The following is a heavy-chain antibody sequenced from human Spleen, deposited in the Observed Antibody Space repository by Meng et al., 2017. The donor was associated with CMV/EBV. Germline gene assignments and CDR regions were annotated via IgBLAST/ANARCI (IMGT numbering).Heavy chain of an antibody. J-gene: IGHJ4*02. CDR1: GGSISSYY. D-gene: IGHD3-9*01. V-gene: IGHV4-4*07. Sequence: QVQLQESGPGLVKPSETLSLTCTVSGGSISSYYWSWIRQPAGKGLEWIGRIYTSGSTNYNPSLKSRVTMSVDTSKNQFSLKLSSVTAADTAVYYCARTLSAAPYDTSWYYFDYWGQGTLVTASS. CDR3: ARTLSAAPYDTSWYYFDY. CDR2: IYTSGST.